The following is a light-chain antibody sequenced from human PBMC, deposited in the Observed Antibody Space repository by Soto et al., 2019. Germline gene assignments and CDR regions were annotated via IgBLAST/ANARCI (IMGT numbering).Light chain of an antibody. CDR2: EVT. CDR3: RSYTSSNTLV. J-gene: IGLJ3*02. V-gene: IGLV2-14*01. Sequence: QSALTQPASVSGSPGQSITISCTGTSSDVGGYNYVSWYQQHPGKAPKLMISEVTNRPSGVSNRFSGSKSGNTASLTISGLQAEDETDYYCRSYTSSNTLVFGGGTKLTVL. CDR1: SSDVGGYNY.